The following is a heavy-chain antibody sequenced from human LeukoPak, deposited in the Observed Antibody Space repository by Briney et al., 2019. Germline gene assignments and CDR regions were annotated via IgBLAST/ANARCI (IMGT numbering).Heavy chain of an antibody. V-gene: IGHV4-34*01. CDR1: GGPFSGYF. CDR2: IHHRGST. D-gene: IGHD6-6*01. Sequence: SETLSLTCAVYGGPFSGYFWSWIRQSPGKGLEWIGDIHHRGSTNSNPSLKSRLTMPIDTSKNQFSLKLNSVTAADTAIYYCARRPNPANIAARQRAFDFWGQGTLVTVSS. CDR3: ARRPNPANIAARQRAFDF. J-gene: IGHJ3*01.